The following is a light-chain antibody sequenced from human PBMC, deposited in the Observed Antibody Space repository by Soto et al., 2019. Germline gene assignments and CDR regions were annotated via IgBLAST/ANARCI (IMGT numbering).Light chain of an antibody. V-gene: IGKV3-20*01. J-gene: IGKJ1*01. CDR3: QQYGGSVQT. Sequence: EIVLTQSPGTLSLSPGERATLSCRVSQSVTSNYIAWYQQRPGQPPNLLIFGASHRAPDIPDRFSGSGSGTDFTLTISRLEPEDFAVYYCQQYGGSVQTFGQGTKVDIK. CDR1: QSVTSNY. CDR2: GAS.